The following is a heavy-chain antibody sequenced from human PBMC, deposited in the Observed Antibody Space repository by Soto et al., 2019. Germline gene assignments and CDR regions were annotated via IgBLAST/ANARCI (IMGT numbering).Heavy chain of an antibody. V-gene: IGHV4-39*07. D-gene: IGHD2-2*02. J-gene: IGHJ6*02. CDR2: IYTSGST. CDR3: AREEIVVVPAAIRAPFHYYYYGMDV. Sequence: PSETLSLTCTVSGGSISSSSYYWGWIRQPPGKGLEWIGSIYTSGSTNYNPSLKSRVTMSVDTSKNQFSLKLSSVTAADTAVYYCAREEIVVVPAAIRAPFHYYYYGMDVWGQGTTVTVSS. CDR1: GGSISSSSYY.